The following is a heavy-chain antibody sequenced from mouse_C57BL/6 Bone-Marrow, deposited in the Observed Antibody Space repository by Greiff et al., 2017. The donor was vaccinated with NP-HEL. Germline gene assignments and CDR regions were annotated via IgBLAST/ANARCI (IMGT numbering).Heavy chain of an antibody. D-gene: IGHD2-4*01. V-gene: IGHV5-16*01. J-gene: IGHJ3*01. CDR3: ARVSYDYDGAWFAY. CDR1: GFTFSDYY. CDR2: INYDGSST. Sequence: EVQVVESEGGLVQPGSSMKLSCTASGFTFSDYYMAWVRQVPEKGLEWVANINYDGSSTYYLDSLKSRFIISRDNAKNILYLQMSSLKSEDTATYYCARVSYDYDGAWFAYWGQGTLVTVSA.